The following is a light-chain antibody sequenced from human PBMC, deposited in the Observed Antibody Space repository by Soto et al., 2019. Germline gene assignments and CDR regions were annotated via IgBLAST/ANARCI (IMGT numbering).Light chain of an antibody. CDR1: QSVSSN. Sequence: EIVMTQSPATLSVSPGERATLSCRASQSVSSNLAWYQQKPGQAPRLLIYGASNRATGIPARCSGSGSGTEFTLTISRLQYDDFAVYYCEQYHNGPTWTFGHGTKVEIK. J-gene: IGKJ1*01. V-gene: IGKV3-15*01. CDR2: GAS. CDR3: EQYHNGPTWT.